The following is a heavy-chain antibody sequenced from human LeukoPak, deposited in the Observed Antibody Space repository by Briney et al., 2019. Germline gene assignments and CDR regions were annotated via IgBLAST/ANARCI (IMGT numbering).Heavy chain of an antibody. CDR1: GGTFSSYA. CDR2: IIPIFGTA. J-gene: IGHJ4*02. V-gene: IGHV1-69*13. Sequence: ASVKVSCKASGGTFSSYAISWVRQAPGQGLEWMGGIIPIFGTAIYAQKFQGRVTITADESTSTAYMELSSLRSEDTAVYYCAREAEYCGGDCYSHYFDYWGQGTLVTVSS. D-gene: IGHD2-21*02. CDR3: AREAEYCGGDCYSHYFDY.